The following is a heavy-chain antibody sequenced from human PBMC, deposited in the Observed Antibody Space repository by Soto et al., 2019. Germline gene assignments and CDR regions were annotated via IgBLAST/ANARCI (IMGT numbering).Heavy chain of an antibody. CDR1: GFTLSSYV. V-gene: IGHV3-23*01. CDR2: ISAGSGST. J-gene: IGHJ4*02. D-gene: IGHD1-26*01. CDR3: SKGWGDY. Sequence: GGSLRLSCVASGFTLSSYVTSWVRQAPGKGLEWVSGISAGSGSTHYADSVKGRFTISRDDSKDTLYLQMNILRVEDTALYYCSKGWGDYWGQGTVVTVSS.